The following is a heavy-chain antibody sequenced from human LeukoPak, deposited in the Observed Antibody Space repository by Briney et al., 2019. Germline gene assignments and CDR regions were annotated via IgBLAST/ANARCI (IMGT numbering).Heavy chain of an antibody. Sequence: VASVKVSCQASGYTLTGYYMHWVGQAPAQGLEWMGRIHPNSGGTNYAQKFQGRVTMTRETSISTAYMELSRLRSDDTAVYYCARLFSSGWNFDYWGQGTLVTVSS. J-gene: IGHJ4*02. D-gene: IGHD6-19*01. V-gene: IGHV1-2*06. CDR3: ARLFSSGWNFDY. CDR2: IHPNSGGT. CDR1: GYTLTGYY.